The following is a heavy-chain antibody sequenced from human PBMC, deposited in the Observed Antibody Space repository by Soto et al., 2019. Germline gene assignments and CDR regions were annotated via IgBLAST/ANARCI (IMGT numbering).Heavy chain of an antibody. Sequence: ASVKVSCKASGYTFTGYYMHWVRQAPGQGLEWMGWINPNSGGTNYAQKFQGRVTMTRDTSISTAYMELSRLRSDDTAVYYCAKALRVADEGGYRNDYEVATYYFDYWGQGTLVTVSS. D-gene: IGHD5-18*01. CDR1: GYTFTGYY. J-gene: IGHJ4*02. V-gene: IGHV1-2*02. CDR2: INPNSGGT. CDR3: AKALRVADEGGYRNDYEVATYYFDY.